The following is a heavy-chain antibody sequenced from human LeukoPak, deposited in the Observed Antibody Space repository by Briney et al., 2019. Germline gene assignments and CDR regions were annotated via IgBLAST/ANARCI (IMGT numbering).Heavy chain of an antibody. CDR3: AREGDTAMDNPFDY. V-gene: IGHV1-2*06. J-gene: IGHJ4*02. CDR1: GYTFTGYY. D-gene: IGHD5-18*01. CDR2: INPNSGGT. Sequence: AASVKVSCKASGYTFTGYYMHWVRQAPGQGLEWMGRINPNSGGTNYAQKFQGRVTMTRDASISTAYMELSRLRSDDTAVYYCAREGDTAMDNPFDYWGQGTLVTVSS.